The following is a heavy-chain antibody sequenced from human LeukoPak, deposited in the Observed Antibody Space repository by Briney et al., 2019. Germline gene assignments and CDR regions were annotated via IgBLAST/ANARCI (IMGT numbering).Heavy chain of an antibody. V-gene: IGHV1-46*01. Sequence: GASVTVSCKASGYTFTSYYMHWVRQAPGQGLEWMGVMNPSGGSISYAQKFQGRVTMTRDMSTSTVYMELSSLRSEDTAVYYCARGGRRSFWSGYLDYWGQGTLVTVSS. CDR3: ARGGRRSFWSGYLDY. J-gene: IGHJ4*02. CDR1: GYTFTSYY. CDR2: MNPSGGSI. D-gene: IGHD3-3*01.